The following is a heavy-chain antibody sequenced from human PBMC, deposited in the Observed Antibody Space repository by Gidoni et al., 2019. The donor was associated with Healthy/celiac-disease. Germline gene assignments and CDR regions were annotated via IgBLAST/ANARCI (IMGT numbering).Heavy chain of an antibody. CDR2: IKSKTDGGTT. CDR1: GFTFSNAW. CDR3: TTDAGGIYYYGMDV. V-gene: IGHV3-15*07. Sequence: EVQLVESGGGLVKPGGSLRLSCAASGFTFSNAWMNWVPQAPGKGLGWVGRIKSKTDGGTTDYAAPVKGRFTISRDDSKNTLYLQMNSLKTEDTAVYYCTTDAGGIYYYGMDVWGQGTTVTVSS. J-gene: IGHJ6*02.